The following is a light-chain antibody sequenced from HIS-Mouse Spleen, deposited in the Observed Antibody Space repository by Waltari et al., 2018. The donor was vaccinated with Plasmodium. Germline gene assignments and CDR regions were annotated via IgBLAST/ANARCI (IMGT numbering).Light chain of an antibody. CDR3: YSAADNNRV. Sequence: SYEPTQPSSVSVSPGQTARITCPGDVLSKNSARWFQQKPGQAPVLVIYKDSERPSGIPERFSGSSSGTTVTLTISGAQVEDEADYYCYSAADNNRVFGGGTKLTVL. V-gene: IGLV3-27*01. CDR2: KDS. CDR1: VLSKNS. J-gene: IGLJ3*02.